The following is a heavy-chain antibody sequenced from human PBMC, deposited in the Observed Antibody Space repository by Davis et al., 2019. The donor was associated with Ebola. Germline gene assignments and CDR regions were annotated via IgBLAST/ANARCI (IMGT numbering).Heavy chain of an antibody. D-gene: IGHD2-21*01. CDR2: IRHDESDK. J-gene: IGHJ6*02. CDR1: GFIFTTSG. CDR3: AKDSKPNYGGYFFYGMDV. Sequence: GESLKISCAASGFIFTTSGMHWVRQAPGKGLEWVAFIRHDESDKNYADSVKGRFTISRDNSRNTLSLQMNSLRPEDTAIYYCAKDSKPNYGGYFFYGMDVWGQGTTVTVSS. V-gene: IGHV3-30*02.